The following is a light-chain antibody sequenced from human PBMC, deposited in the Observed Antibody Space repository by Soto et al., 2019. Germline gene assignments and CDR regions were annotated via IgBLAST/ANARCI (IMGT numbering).Light chain of an antibody. CDR1: QSVSSSY. J-gene: IGKJ5*01. CDR2: GAS. CDR3: QQYGSSSIT. V-gene: IGKV3-20*01. Sequence: EIMLKQSPGTLSLSPGERATLSCRASQSVSSSYLAWYQQKPGQAPRLLIYGASTRATGIPDRFSGSGSGTDFTLTISRLEPEDFAVYYCQQYGSSSITFGQGTRLEIK.